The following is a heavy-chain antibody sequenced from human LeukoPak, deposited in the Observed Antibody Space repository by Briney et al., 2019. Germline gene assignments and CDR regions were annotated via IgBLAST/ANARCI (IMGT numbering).Heavy chain of an antibody. J-gene: IGHJ3*02. CDR2: IYYSGST. CDR3: ARDITDAFDI. Sequence: SETLSLTCTVSGGSISSYYWSWIRQPPGKGLEWIGYIYYSGSTNYNPSLKSRVTISVDTSKNQFSLKLSSVTAADTAVFYCARDITDAFDIWGQGTMVTVSS. CDR1: GGSISSYY. V-gene: IGHV4-59*01.